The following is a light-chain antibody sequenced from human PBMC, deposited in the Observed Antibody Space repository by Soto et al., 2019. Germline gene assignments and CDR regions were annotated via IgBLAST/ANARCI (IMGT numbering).Light chain of an antibody. CDR1: QTVGSDY. J-gene: IGKJ1*01. Sequence: EIVLTQSPGTLSLSPGESATLSCRASQTVGSDYLAWYQQRPGQAPRLLIYGASSRATGIPDRFSGSGSGTDFTLTISRLEPEDFALYYCQQYRTSAQTFGQGTKV. CDR3: QQYRTSAQT. V-gene: IGKV3-20*01. CDR2: GAS.